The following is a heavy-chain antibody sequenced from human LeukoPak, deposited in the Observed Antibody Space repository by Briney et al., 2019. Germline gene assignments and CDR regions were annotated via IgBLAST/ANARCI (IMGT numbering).Heavy chain of an antibody. D-gene: IGHD2-2*01. V-gene: IGHV4-39*01. CDR1: GGSISSCCHY. J-gene: IGHJ4*02. Sequence: SETLSLTCTVSGGSISSCCHYWGWIRQPPGKGLEWIGSIYYSGSTYYNPSLKSRVTISVDTSKNQFSLKLSSVTAADTAVYYCARPYCSSTSCPFDYWGRGTLVTVSS. CDR2: IYYSGST. CDR3: ARPYCSSTSCPFDY.